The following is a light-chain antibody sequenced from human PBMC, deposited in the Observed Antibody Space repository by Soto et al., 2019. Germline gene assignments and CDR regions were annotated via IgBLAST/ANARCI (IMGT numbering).Light chain of an antibody. CDR1: QSVSSSY. J-gene: IGKJ1*01. Sequence: EIVMTQSPATLSVSPGERATLSCRASQSVSSSYLAWYQQKPGQAPRLLIYGASNRATGIPARFSGSGSGTDFTLTISSLEPEDFAVYYCQQRSNWRTFGQGTKVE. V-gene: IGKV3D-20*02. CDR2: GAS. CDR3: QQRSNWRT.